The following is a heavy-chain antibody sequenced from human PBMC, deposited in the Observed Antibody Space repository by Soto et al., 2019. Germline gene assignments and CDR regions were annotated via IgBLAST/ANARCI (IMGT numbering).Heavy chain of an antibody. Sequence: GGSLSLSCAASGFTFSSYSMNWVRQAPGKGLEWVSSISSSSSYIYYADSVKGRFTISRDNAKNSLYLQMNSLRAEDTAVYYCARDILRYCSGGSCYSDYWGQGTLVTVSS. CDR3: ARDILRYCSGGSCYSDY. CDR2: ISSSSSYI. CDR1: GFTFSSYS. J-gene: IGHJ4*02. D-gene: IGHD2-15*01. V-gene: IGHV3-21*01.